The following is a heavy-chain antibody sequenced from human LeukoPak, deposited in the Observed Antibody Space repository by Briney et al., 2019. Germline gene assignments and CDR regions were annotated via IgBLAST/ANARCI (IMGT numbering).Heavy chain of an antibody. CDR2: ISVAGDT. J-gene: IGHJ4*02. V-gene: IGHV3-13*04. CDR1: GFTFSGYD. D-gene: IGHD3-10*01. CDR3: ARGGWQVLGVINYFDY. Sequence: PGGSLRLSCAASGFTFSGYDMHWVRQTTGKRLEWVSGISVAGDTYYSGSVKGRFTISRDNAKNSLYLQMSSLRAGDTSVYYCARGGWQVLGVINYFDYWGQGTLVTVSS.